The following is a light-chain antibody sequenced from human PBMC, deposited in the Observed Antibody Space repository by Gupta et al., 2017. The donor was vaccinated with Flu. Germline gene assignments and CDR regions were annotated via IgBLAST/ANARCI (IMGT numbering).Light chain of an antibody. CDR2: WAS. CDR3: QQYYTAPFN. CDR1: QSVLYSYNKNY. J-gene: IGKJ2*01. Sequence: IVITLSTDPRSVSLGERPNISCKSSQSVLYSYNKNYLAWYQQKPGQPPKLLIYWASTRKSGVPDRFSGSGSGTDFTLAISGLQAKDVAVYYCQQYYTAPFNFGQGTKLEI. V-gene: IGKV4-1*01.